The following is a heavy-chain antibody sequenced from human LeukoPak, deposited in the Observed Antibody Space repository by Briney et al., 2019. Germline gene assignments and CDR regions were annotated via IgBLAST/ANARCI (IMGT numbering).Heavy chain of an antibody. CDR2: ITSSSSHI. Sequence: GGSLRLSCAASGFTFSSYNMNWVRQAPGKGLEWVSSITSSSSHIYYADSVKGRFTISRDNAKNSLYLQIDSLRAEDTAVYYCARDPYSGSYVDYYYYYYMDVWGKGTTVTISS. D-gene: IGHD6-13*01. J-gene: IGHJ6*03. CDR3: ARDPYSGSYVDYYYYYYMDV. V-gene: IGHV3-21*01. CDR1: GFTFSSYN.